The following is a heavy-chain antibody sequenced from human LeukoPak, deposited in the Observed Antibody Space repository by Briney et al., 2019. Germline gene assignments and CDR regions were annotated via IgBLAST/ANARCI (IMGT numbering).Heavy chain of an antibody. J-gene: IGHJ4*02. Sequence: ASVKVSCKTSGYTFTDYYIHWVRQAPGQGLEWMAWINPNSGATNYAQKFQGRVTMTRDTSISTAYMELSRLRSDDTAVYYCARDGGLDYWGRGTLVTVSS. CDR3: ARDGGLDY. V-gene: IGHV1-2*02. CDR1: GYTFTDYY. D-gene: IGHD4-23*01. CDR2: INPNSGAT.